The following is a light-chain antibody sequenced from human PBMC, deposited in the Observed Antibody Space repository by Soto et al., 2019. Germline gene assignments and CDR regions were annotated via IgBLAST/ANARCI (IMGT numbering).Light chain of an antibody. V-gene: IGKV3-11*01. J-gene: IGKJ5*01. Sequence: ESMLTQSPATLSLSPGERATLSCRASQSVRSYLAWYQQKPGQAPRLLIYDASNRAPGIPARFSGSGSGTDFTLTISSLEPDDFAVDYCQQRSSWPSITFGQGTRLDIK. CDR3: QQRSSWPSIT. CDR1: QSVRSY. CDR2: DAS.